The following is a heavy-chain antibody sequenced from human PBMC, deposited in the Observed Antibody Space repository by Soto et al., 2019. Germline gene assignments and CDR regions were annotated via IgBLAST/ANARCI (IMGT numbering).Heavy chain of an antibody. D-gene: IGHD6-19*01. J-gene: IGHJ4*02. V-gene: IGHV3-23*01. CDR1: GVTFSSYA. CDR2: ISDGGGTT. Sequence: PGGFLRLSCAASGVTFSSYAMNWVRQAPGKGLEWVSHISDGGGTTYYADSVKGRFTISRDNSKNTLYLQMNSLRAEDTAVYYCAKRPYRSGWRQFDYWGQGTLVTVSS. CDR3: AKRPYRSGWRQFDY.